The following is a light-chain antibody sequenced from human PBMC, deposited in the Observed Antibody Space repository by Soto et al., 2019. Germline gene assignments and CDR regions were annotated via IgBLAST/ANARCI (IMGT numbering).Light chain of an antibody. J-gene: IGKJ5*01. Sequence: GARATLSCRAGQSVSSDLAWYQQKPGQAPRLLMYGVSSRATGIPDRFTGSGSGADFTLTISRLEPEDFAVYYCQVYGPSPPITFGQGTRLEIK. CDR2: GVS. CDR3: QVYGPSPPIT. CDR1: QSVSSD. V-gene: IGKV3-20*01.